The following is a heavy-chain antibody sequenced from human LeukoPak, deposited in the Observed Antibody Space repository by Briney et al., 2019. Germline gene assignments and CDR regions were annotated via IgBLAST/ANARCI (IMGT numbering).Heavy chain of an antibody. V-gene: IGHV4-61*02. Sequence: PSETLSLTCTVSGGSISSSSYYWSWIRQPAWKGLEWIGRIYTSGSTNYNPSLKSRVTMSVDTSKNQFSLKLSSVTAADTAVYYCARDSGYYDSIGYYLDAFDIWGQGTMVTVSS. CDR1: GGSISSSSYY. D-gene: IGHD3-22*01. CDR2: IYTSGST. J-gene: IGHJ3*02. CDR3: ARDSGYYDSIGYYLDAFDI.